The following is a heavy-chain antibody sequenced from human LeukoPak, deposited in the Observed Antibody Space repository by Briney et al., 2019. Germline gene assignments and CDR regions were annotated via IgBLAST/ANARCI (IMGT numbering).Heavy chain of an antibody. Sequence: SETLSLTCTVSGGSISSYYWSWIRQPPGKGLEWIGYIYYSGTTNYNPSLKSRVTISVDTSKNQFSLKLSSVTAADTAVYYCARDGGGLGTAYYYYYGMDVWGQGTTVTVSS. CDR1: GGSISSYY. CDR3: ARDGGGLGTAYYYYYGMDV. CDR2: IYYSGTT. D-gene: IGHD3-16*01. V-gene: IGHV4-59*12. J-gene: IGHJ6*02.